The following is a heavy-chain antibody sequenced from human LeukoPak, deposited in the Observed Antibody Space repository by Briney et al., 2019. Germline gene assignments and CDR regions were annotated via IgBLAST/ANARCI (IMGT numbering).Heavy chain of an antibody. J-gene: IGHJ5*02. V-gene: IGHV3-30*03. CDR3: ARDFGSNDWYNWFEP. CDR1: GFILSNYG. CDR2: LSHDGVSQ. D-gene: IGHD6-19*01. Sequence: GGSLRLSCTASGFILSNYGIHWVRQAPGEGLEWVAMLSHDGVSQYYVDSAKGRFTISRDNLKNTLYPQMNSLRPEDTAVYYCARDFGSNDWYNWFEPWGQGTLVTVSS.